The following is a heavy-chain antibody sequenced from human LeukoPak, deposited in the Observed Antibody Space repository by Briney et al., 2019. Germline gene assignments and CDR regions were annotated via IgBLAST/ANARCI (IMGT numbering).Heavy chain of an antibody. CDR2: ICYDGSNK. J-gene: IGHJ4*02. CDR3: AKDSRRLYSGYERVRDY. Sequence: GGSLRLSCAASVFTFSSYGMHWVRQAPGKGLVWVAVICYDGSNKYYADSVKGGFTISRDNSKNTLYLQMNGLTAEDAAVFSFAKDSRRLYSGYERVRDYWGQGTLVTVSS. D-gene: IGHD5-12*01. V-gene: IGHV3-33*06. CDR1: VFTFSSYG.